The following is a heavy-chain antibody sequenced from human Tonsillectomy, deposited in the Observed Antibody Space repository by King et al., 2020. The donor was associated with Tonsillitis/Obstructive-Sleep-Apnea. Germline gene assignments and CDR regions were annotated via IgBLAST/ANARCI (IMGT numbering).Heavy chain of an antibody. CDR2: IYYSGST. V-gene: IGHV4-39*01. CDR1: GGSISSSSYY. J-gene: IGHJ4*02. CDR3: ARHRYYYDSSGYSFDY. D-gene: IGHD3-22*01. Sequence: QLQESGPGLVKPSETLSLTCTVSGGSISSSSYYWGWIRQPPGKGLEWIGNIYYSGSTYYNPSLKSRVTISVDKSKNQFSLKLSSVTAADTAVYYCARHRYYYDSSGYSFDYWGQGTLVTVSS.